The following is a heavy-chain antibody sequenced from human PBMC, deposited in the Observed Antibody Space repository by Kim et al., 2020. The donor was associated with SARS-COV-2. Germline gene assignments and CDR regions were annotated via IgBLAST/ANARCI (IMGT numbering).Heavy chain of an antibody. V-gene: IGHV4-30-2*01. CDR3: ARRGAARIPGFDP. J-gene: IGHJ5*02. Sequence: SNPSLKSRVTISVDRSKNQFSLKLSSVTAADTAVYYCARRGAARIPGFDPWGQGTLVTVSS. D-gene: IGHD6-6*01.